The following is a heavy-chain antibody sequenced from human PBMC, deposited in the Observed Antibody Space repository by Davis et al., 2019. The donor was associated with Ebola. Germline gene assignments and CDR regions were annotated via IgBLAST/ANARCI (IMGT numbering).Heavy chain of an antibody. D-gene: IGHD3-22*01. J-gene: IGHJ4*02. CDR3: PKNEDNSGYYYPYFFDY. Sequence: GESLKISCAASGFTFSNFAMSWVRQAPGKGLDWVSAVRSNGYTHYTDSVTGRFTISRDNSKNTLYLQMNNLRAEDTAVYYCPKNEDNSGYYYPYFFDYWGQGTLVTVSS. CDR2: VRSNGYT. V-gene: IGHV3-23*01. CDR1: GFTFSNFA.